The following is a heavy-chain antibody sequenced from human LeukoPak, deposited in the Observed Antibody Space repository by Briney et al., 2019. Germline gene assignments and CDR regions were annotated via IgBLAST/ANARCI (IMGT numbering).Heavy chain of an antibody. Sequence: RPSETLSLTCAVYGGSFSGYYWSWIRQPPGKGLEWIGEINHSGSTNYNPSLKSRVTISVDTSKNQFSLKLSSVTAADTAVYYCARGQRNAHAFDIWGQGTMVTVSS. CDR2: INHSGST. CDR1: GGSFSGYY. V-gene: IGHV4-34*01. D-gene: IGHD2-2*01. J-gene: IGHJ3*02. CDR3: ARGQRNAHAFDI.